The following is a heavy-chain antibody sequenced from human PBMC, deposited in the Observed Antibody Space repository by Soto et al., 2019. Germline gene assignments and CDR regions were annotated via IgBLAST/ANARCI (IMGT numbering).Heavy chain of an antibody. CDR1: GFTFSSYG. CDR3: AKCHNYYDSSGYYLGPPYYYYYGMDV. D-gene: IGHD3-22*01. CDR2: ISYDGSNK. Sequence: GGSLRLSCAASGFTFSSYGMHWVRQAPGKGLEWVAVISYDGSNKYYADSVKGRFTISRDNSKNTLYLQMNSLRAEDTAVYYCAKCHNYYDSSGYYLGPPYYYYYGMDVWGQGTTVTVSS. J-gene: IGHJ6*02. V-gene: IGHV3-30*18.